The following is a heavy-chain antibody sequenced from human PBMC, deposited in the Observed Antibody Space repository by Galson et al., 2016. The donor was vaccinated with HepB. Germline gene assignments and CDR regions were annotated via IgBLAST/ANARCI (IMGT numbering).Heavy chain of an antibody. Sequence: SETLSLTCTVSGDSTTNDYWSWIWIRQPPGKGLEWIGYVHFSGRTDYSPSLKSRVAISLDTSKDQFSLKVTSVTAADTAVYYCAREAGRLGDGQLDVWGQGTTVTVSS. CDR1: GDSTTNDY. CDR3: AREAGRLGDGQLDV. CDR2: VHFSGRT. J-gene: IGHJ6*02. V-gene: IGHV4-59*01. D-gene: IGHD3-16*01.